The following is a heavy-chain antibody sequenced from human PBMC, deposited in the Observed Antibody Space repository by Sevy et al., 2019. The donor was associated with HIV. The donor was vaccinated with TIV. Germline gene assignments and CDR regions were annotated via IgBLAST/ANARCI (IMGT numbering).Heavy chain of an antibody. Sequence: GGSLRLSCSASGFTFSSYALLWVRQAPGKGLEWMSLISYDGRNKYYSDSVKGRFAISRDESKTTLFLQMESLRTEDTAIYYCQTVGVSYCTDDCYHRFDYWGRGTLVTVSS. J-gene: IGHJ4*02. CDR3: QTVGVSYCTDDCYHRFDY. CDR1: GFTFSSYA. CDR2: ISYDGRNK. D-gene: IGHD2-21*02. V-gene: IGHV3-30*09.